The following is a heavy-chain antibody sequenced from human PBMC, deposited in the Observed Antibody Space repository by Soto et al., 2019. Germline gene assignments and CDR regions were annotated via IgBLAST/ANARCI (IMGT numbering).Heavy chain of an antibody. J-gene: IGHJ4*02. CDR1: GGAFSGYY. CDR3: ARAPYTLYYDSSGPLRY. CDR2: INHSGST. D-gene: IGHD3-22*01. Sequence: ETVSVTCAVYGGAFSGYYWSWIRQPPGKGLEWIGEINHSGSTNYNPSLKSRFTISVDTSKNQFSLKLRSVTAADTAVYYCARAPYTLYYDSSGPLRYWGQGTLVTVSS. V-gene: IGHV4-34*01.